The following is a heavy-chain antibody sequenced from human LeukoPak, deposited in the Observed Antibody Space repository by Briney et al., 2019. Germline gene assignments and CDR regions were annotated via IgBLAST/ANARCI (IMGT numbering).Heavy chain of an antibody. CDR2: IYSGGSA. D-gene: IGHD5-24*01. Sequence: GGSLRLSCAASGFTVSSNYMSWVRQAPGKGLEWVSVIYSGGSAYYADSVKGRFTISRDNSKNTLYLQMNSLRAEDTAVYYCVRDHQLRDPGCWGQGTLVAVSS. CDR3: VRDHQLRDPGC. CDR1: GFTVSSNY. J-gene: IGHJ4*02. V-gene: IGHV3-53*05.